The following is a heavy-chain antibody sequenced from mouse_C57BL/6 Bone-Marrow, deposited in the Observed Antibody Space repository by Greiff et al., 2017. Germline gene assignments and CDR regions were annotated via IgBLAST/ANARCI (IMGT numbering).Heavy chain of an antibody. CDR1: GFSFTTYA. CDR3: VRTAVY. D-gene: IGHD1-2*01. Sequence: EVQLLQSGGGLVQPKASVKLSCAASGFSFTTYAMNWVRQAPGQGLEWVARIRSKSNNYATYYADSVKDRFTISRADSETMLYLQMNNLKTEDSAMYCCVRTAVYWGHWTLVTVSA. J-gene: IGHJ3*01. V-gene: IGHV10-1*01. CDR2: IRSKSNNYAT.